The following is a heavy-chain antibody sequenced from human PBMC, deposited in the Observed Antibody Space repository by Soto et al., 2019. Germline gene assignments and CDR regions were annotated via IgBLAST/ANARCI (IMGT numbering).Heavy chain of an antibody. D-gene: IGHD2-2*01. J-gene: IGHJ5*02. V-gene: IGHV3-33*01. CDR2: IWYDGSNK. CDR1: GFTFSSYG. Sequence: GGSLRLSCAASGFTFSSYGMHWVRQAPGKGLEWVAVIWYDGSNKYYADSVKGRFTISRDNSKNTLYLQMNSLRAEDTAVYYCARGSSTIYEGRTRFDPWGQGTLVTVSS. CDR3: ARGSSTIYEGRTRFDP.